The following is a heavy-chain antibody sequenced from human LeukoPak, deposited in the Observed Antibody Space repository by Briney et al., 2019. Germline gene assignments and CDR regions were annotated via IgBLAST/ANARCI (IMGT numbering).Heavy chain of an antibody. CDR1: GGSISSYY. D-gene: IGHD2-2*01. CDR3: ARGYCSSTSCYLSAFDI. CDR2: IYYSGST. V-gene: IGHV4-59*01. Sequence: TSETLSLTCTVSGGSISSYYWSWIRQPPGKGLEWIGYIYYSGSTNYNPSLKSRVTISVDTSKNQFSLKLSSVTAADTAVYYCARGYCSSTSCYLSAFDIWGQGTMVTVSS. J-gene: IGHJ3*02.